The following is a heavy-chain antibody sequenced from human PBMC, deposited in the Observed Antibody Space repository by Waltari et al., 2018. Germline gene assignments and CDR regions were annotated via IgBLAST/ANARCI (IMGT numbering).Heavy chain of an antibody. J-gene: IGHJ3*02. CDR1: GGTFSSYA. D-gene: IGHD4-17*01. CDR2: IIPILGIA. CDR3: ARGSTVTTIEHAFDI. V-gene: IGHV1-69*04. Sequence: QVQLVQSGAEVKKPGSSVKVSCKASGGTFSSYAISWVRQAPGQGLEWMGRIIPILGIAKYAQKCPGRVTITADKSTSTAYMELSSLRSEDTAVYYCARGSTVTTIEHAFDIWGQGTMVTVSS.